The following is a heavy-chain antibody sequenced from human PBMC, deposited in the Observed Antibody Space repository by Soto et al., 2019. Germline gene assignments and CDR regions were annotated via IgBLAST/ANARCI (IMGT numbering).Heavy chain of an antibody. Sequence: EVPLLESGGDWVQPGGSLRLSCAASGFTSSTYAMSWVRQAPGKELEWVSGISGRGGITYYAHSVKGRFTISRDNSKNTLYLQMNSLRAEDTAMYYCAKELTTLGGSGGYYDYWGQGTLVTVSS. D-gene: IGHD3-10*01. V-gene: IGHV3-23*01. CDR3: AKELTTLGGSGGYYDY. CDR1: GFTSSTYA. CDR2: ISGRGGIT. J-gene: IGHJ4*02.